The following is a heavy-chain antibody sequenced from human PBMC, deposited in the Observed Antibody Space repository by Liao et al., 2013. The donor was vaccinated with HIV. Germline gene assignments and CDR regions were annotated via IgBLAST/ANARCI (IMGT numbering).Heavy chain of an antibody. V-gene: IGHV4-4*07. J-gene: IGHJ4*02. CDR2: IYISGSI. D-gene: IGHD2-2*01. Sequence: QVQLQESGPGLVKPSETLSLTCTVSGGSISRYYWSWIRQPAGKGLEWIGRIYISGSINYNPSLKSRVTMSVDTSKNQFSLKLSSVTAADTAVYYCARGEPYCSSTRCYPYYFDYWGQGTLVTVSS. CDR1: GGSISRYY. CDR3: ARGEPYCSSTRCYPYYFDY.